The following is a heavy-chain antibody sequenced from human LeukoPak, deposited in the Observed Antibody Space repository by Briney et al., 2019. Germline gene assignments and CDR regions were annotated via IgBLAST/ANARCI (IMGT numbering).Heavy chain of an antibody. CDR3: AREGRFQSFDY. CDR1: GFSVGSNY. J-gene: IGHJ4*02. V-gene: IGHV3-53*01. CDR2: IYTGGTT. Sequence: PGGSLRLSCAASGFSVGSNYMSWVRQAPGKGLEWVSVIYTGGTTHYAESVMGRFTISRDDSHNTVHLHMSDLRAEDTAVYYCAREGRFQSFDYWGQGTLVAVSS.